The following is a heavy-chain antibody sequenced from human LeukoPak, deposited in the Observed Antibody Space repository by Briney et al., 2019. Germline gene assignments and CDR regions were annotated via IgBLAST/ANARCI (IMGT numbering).Heavy chain of an antibody. D-gene: IGHD3-10*01. J-gene: IGHJ5*02. CDR2: NSGSGGST. V-gene: IGHV3-23*01. CDR3: AKDRVVRGVTPNWFDP. Sequence: GGSLRPSCAASGFTFSSYAMSWVRHAPGKGLEWVSANSGSGGSTYYADYVKGRFTISRDNSKNTLYLQMNSLRAEDTAVYYCAKDRVVRGVTPNWFDPWGQGTLVTVSS. CDR1: GFTFSSYA.